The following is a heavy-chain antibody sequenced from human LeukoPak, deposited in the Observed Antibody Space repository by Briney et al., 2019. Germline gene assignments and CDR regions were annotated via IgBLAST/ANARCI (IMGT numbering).Heavy chain of an antibody. V-gene: IGHV3-15*01. D-gene: IGHD3-16*02. J-gene: IGHJ4*02. CDR1: GLTFSSAW. Sequence: GGSLRLSCAVSGLTFSSAWMTWVRKVPGKGLEWVGRIKSKIDGGTADYAAPVKGRFTISRDDSKNTLYLQMNSLKTEDTAVYYCTTDSSYDYVWGSYLTAPNYWGQGTLVTVSS. CDR2: IKSKIDGGTA. CDR3: TTDSSYDYVWGSYLTAPNY.